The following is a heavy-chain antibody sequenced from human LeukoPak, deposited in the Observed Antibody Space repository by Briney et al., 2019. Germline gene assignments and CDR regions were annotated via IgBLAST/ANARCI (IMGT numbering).Heavy chain of an antibody. CDR1: GGSISSYY. Sequence: SETLSLTCTVSGGSISSYYWSWIRQPPGKGLEWIGYIYYSGSTNYNPSLKSRVTISVDTSKNQFSLKLSSVTAADTAVYYCARAFNYCGGVCQMPNDALDIWGQGTMVTVSS. CDR2: IYYSGST. J-gene: IGHJ3*02. CDR3: ARAFNYCGGVCQMPNDALDI. V-gene: IGHV4-59*01. D-gene: IGHD2-21*02.